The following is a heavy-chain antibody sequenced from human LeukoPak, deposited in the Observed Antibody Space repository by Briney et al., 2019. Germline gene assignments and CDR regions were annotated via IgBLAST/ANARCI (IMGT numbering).Heavy chain of an antibody. CDR2: ISDSGGNT. CDR3: AKGNTGSFYSTSDY. J-gene: IGHJ4*02. D-gene: IGHD2-15*01. Sequence: GGSLRLSCAASGFTFSNYAVGWVRQAPGKGLEWVSTISDSGGNTYHADSVKGRFTISRDNSKNTVYLQMNSLRAEDTAVYYCAKGNTGSFYSTSDYWGQGTLVTVSS. CDR1: GFTFSNYA. V-gene: IGHV3-23*01.